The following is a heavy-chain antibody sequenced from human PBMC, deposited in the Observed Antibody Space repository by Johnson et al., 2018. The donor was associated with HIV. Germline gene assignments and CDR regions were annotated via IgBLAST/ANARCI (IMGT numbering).Heavy chain of an antibody. V-gene: IGHV3-53*02. CDR3: ASSSPYSGSYGDAFDI. D-gene: IGHD1-26*01. Sequence: VQLVETGGGLIQPGGSLRLSCAVSGFAVSNNYMSWVRQAPGQGLEWVSVIYSSGSAYNADPMKGRFTISRDNSKNTLYLQMNSLRVEDTAVYYCASSSPYSGSYGDAFDIWGQGTLVTVSS. J-gene: IGHJ3*02. CDR1: GFAVSNNY. CDR2: IYSSGSA.